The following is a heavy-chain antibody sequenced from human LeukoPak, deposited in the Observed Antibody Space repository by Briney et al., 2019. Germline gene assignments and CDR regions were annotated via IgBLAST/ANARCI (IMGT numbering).Heavy chain of an antibody. Sequence: SETLSLTCGVSGGSISNTNWWTWVRQPPGKGLEWIGEVNLQGSTNYNPSLKSRVAISVDKSENHISLKLTSVTAADTAVYYCARTPRIAAALGCMDVWGQGTTVTVSS. CDR1: GGSISNTNW. CDR3: ARTPRIAAALGCMDV. J-gene: IGHJ6*02. D-gene: IGHD6-13*01. V-gene: IGHV4-4*02. CDR2: VNLQGST.